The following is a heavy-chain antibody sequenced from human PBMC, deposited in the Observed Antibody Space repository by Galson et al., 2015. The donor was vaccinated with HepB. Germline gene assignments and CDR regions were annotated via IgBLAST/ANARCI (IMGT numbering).Heavy chain of an antibody. CDR3: ARALGRMITFGGALGFDP. V-gene: IGHV1-46*01. D-gene: IGHD3-16*01. CDR2: INPSGGST. CDR1: GYTFTSYY. J-gene: IGHJ5*02. Sequence: SVKVSCKASGYTFTSYYMHWVRQAPGQGLEWMGIINPSGGSTSYAQKFQGRVTMTRDTSTSTVYMKLSSLRSEDTAVYYCARALGRMITFGGALGFDPWGQGTLVTVSS.